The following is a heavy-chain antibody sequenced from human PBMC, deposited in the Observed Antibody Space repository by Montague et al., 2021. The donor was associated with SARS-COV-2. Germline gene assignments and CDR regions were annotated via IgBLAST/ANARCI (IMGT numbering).Heavy chain of an antibody. CDR3: ARHVGMERVTCGMDV. D-gene: IGHD3-3*01. CDR2: VTGSGGAT. V-gene: IGHV3-23*01. CDR1: GFTFSTYA. Sequence: SLRLSCAASGFTFSTYAMSWVRQAPGKGLEWVSSVTGSGGATYCADSVKGRFTISRDNSKNTVFLHMDRLRAEDTAVYYCARHVGMERVTCGMDVWGQGTTVTVSS. J-gene: IGHJ6*02.